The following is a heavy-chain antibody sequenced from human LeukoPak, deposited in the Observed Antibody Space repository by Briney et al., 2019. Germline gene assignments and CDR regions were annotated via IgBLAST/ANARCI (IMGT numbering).Heavy chain of an antibody. V-gene: IGHV1-18*01. D-gene: IGHD2-15*01. CDR2: ISAYNGNT. CDR1: GYTFTSYG. CDR3: ARDKDCSGGSCYSRYFDY. J-gene: IGHJ4*02. Sequence: ASVKVSCKASGYTFTSYGISWVRRAPGQGLEWMGWISAYNGNTNYAQKLQGRVTMTTDTSTSTAYMELRSLRSDDTAVYYCARDKDCSGGSCYSRYFDYWGQGTLVTVSS.